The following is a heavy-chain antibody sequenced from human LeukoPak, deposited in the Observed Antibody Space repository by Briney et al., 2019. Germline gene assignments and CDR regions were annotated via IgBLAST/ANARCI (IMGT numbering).Heavy chain of an antibody. CDR2: IYHSGST. Sequence: PSETLSLTCAVYGGSFSGYYWSWIRQPPGKGLEWIGYIYHSGSTYYNPSLKSRVTISVDRPKNQFSLKLSSVTAADTAVYYCARGVLEWSYYYYYGMDVWGQGTTVTVSS. CDR3: ARGVLEWSYYYYYGMDV. D-gene: IGHD3-3*01. J-gene: IGHJ6*02. CDR1: GGSFSGYY. V-gene: IGHV4-34*01.